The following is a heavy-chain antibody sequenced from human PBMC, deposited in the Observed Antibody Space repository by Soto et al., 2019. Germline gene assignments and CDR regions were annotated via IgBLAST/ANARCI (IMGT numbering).Heavy chain of an antibody. V-gene: IGHV1-18*01. D-gene: IGHD5-18*01. CDR2: ISTYNVDT. CDR1: SYTFTSYG. J-gene: IGHJ4*02. Sequence: QVHLVQSGAEVKKPGASLKVSCKSSSYTFTSYGIVWVRQAPGQGLEWMGWISTYNVDTKYAQKFKGRVTMSTDTSTTTAYMELTSLTSDDTAMYYCARGGFAYGYLDFWGQGTLATVSS. CDR3: ARGGFAYGYLDF.